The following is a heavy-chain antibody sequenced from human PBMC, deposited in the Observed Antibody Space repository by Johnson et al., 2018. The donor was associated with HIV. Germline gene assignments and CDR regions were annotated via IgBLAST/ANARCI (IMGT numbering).Heavy chain of an antibody. Sequence: VQLVESGGGLVQPGRSLRLSCAASGFTFDDYAMHWVRQAPGKGLEWVSAISGSGGSTYYADSVKGRFTISRDNSKNTLYLQMNSLRAEDTAVYYCLIRDAFDIWGQGTMVTVSS. D-gene: IGHD2-8*01. CDR1: GFTFDDYA. J-gene: IGHJ3*02. CDR2: ISGSGGST. CDR3: LIRDAFDI. V-gene: IGHV3-23*04.